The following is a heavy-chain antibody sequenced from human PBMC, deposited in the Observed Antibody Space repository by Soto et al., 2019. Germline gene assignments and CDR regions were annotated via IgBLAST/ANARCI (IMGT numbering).Heavy chain of an antibody. CDR3: ARGFSGGDADWCDP. CDR2: INAGNGNT. Sequence: QVQLVQSGAEVKKPGASVKVSCKASGYTFTSYAMHWVRQAPGQRLEWMGWINAGNGNTKYSQKFQGRVTITRDTAASTAYMELSSLRSEDTAVYYCARGFSGGDADWCDPWGQGTRVTVSS. D-gene: IGHD2-21*02. V-gene: IGHV1-3*01. CDR1: GYTFTSYA. J-gene: IGHJ5*02.